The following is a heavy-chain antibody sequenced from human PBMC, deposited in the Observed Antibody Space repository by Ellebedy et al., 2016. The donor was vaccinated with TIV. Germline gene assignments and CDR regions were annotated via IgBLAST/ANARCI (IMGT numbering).Heavy chain of an antibody. D-gene: IGHD3-10*01. CDR2: ISSSSSTI. CDR3: ARDRFGELLSYYYYGMDV. CDR1: GFTFSSYS. Sequence: GGSLRLSXAASGFTFSSYSMNWVRQAPGKGLEWVSYISSSSSTIYYADSVEGRFTISRDNAKNSLYLQMNSLRAEDTAVYYCARDRFGELLSYYYYGMDVWGQGTTVTVSS. J-gene: IGHJ6*02. V-gene: IGHV3-48*01.